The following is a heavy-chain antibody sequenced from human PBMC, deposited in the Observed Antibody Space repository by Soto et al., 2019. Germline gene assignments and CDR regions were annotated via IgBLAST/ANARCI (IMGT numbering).Heavy chain of an antibody. CDR2: IYYSGST. Sequence: SQTTSDSSSFSDVTIRNVYYCLSWKRPPPGKGLEWIGYIYYSGSTYYNPSLKSRVTISVDRSKNQFSLKLSSVTAADTAVYYSAGSGYYHNSGMDVWGQGTTVTVSS. CDR3: AGSGYYHNSGMDV. CDR1: DVTIRNVYYC. V-gene: IGHV4-30-4*01. D-gene: IGHD3-22*01. J-gene: IGHJ6*02.